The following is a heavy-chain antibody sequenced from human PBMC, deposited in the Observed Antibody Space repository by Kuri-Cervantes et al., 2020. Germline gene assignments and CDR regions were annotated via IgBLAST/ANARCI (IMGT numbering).Heavy chain of an antibody. CDR3: ARGGGNSPFDY. CDR1: GVSISGYY. Sequence: SETLSLTCTVSGVSISGYYWSWIRQTPGKGLEWIGYIYSSGGTNYNPSLKSRVTISVDTSKNQFSLNLSSVTAADTAVYYCARGGGNSPFDYWGQGTLVTVSS. V-gene: IGHV4-59*12. D-gene: IGHD4-23*01. CDR2: IYSSGGT. J-gene: IGHJ4*02.